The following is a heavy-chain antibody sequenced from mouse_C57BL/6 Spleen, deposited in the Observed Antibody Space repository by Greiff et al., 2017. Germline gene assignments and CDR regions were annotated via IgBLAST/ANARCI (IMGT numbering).Heavy chain of an antibody. CDR2: INPNNGGT. CDR3: ARSLYDYYWYFDV. D-gene: IGHD2-4*01. Sequence: EVHLVESGPELVKPGASVKIPCKASGYTFTDYNMDWVKQSHGKSLEWIGDINPNNGGTIYNQKFKGKATLTVDKSSSTAYMELRSLTSEDTAVYYCARSLYDYYWYFDVWGTGTTVTVSS. CDR1: GYTFTDYN. V-gene: IGHV1-18*01. J-gene: IGHJ1*03.